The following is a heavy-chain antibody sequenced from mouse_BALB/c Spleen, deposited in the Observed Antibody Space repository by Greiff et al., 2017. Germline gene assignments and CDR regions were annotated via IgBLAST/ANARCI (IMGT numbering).Heavy chain of an antibody. CDR2: IRNKANGYTT. CDR3: ARDRGGFDY. Sequence: EVKLMESGGGLVQPGGSLRLSCATSGFTFTDYYMSWVRQPPGKALEWLGFIRNKANGYTTEYSASVKGRFTISRDNSQSILYLQMNTLRAEDSATYYCARDRGGFDYWGQGTTLTVSS. D-gene: IGHD1-1*02. CDR1: GFTFTDYY. J-gene: IGHJ2*01. V-gene: IGHV7-3*02.